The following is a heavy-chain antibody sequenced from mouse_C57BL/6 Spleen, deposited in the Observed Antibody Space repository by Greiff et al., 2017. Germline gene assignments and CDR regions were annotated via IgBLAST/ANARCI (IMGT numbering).Heavy chain of an antibody. CDR2: IDPSDSYT. CDR3: AREDPDY. J-gene: IGHJ2*01. CDR1: GYTFTSYW. V-gene: IGHV1-69*01. Sequence: QVQLQQPGAELVMPGASVKLSCKASGYTFTSYWMHWVKQRPGQGLEWIGEIDPSDSYTNYNQKFKGQSTLTVDKSSSTAYMQLSSLASEDSAVYYCAREDPDYWGQGTTLTVSS.